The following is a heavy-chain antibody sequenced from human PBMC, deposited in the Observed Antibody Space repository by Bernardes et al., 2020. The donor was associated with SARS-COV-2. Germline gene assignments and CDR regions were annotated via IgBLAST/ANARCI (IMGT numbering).Heavy chain of an antibody. V-gene: IGHV3-30*18. CDR1: GFTFSDFG. J-gene: IGHJ4*02. CDR2: TSHDESIK. D-gene: IGHD1-26*01. Sequence: FLRLSCSASGFTFSDFGMHWVRQAPGKGLEWVAVTSHDESIKYYADSVKGRFTISRDNSKNTLYLQMNSLRAEDTAVYYCAKVGSGKYYFDYWGQGTLVTVSS. CDR3: AKVGSGKYYFDY.